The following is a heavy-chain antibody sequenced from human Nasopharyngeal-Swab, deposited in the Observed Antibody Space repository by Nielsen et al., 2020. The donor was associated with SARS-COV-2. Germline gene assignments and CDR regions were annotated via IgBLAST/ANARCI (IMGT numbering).Heavy chain of an antibody. J-gene: IGHJ3*02. CDR2: ISTTTATI. Sequence: GGSLRLSCVDSGFRDYSMNWVRQAPWKGLEWISYISTTTATIYYADSVKGRFTISRDNAKNSLYLQMNSLRAEDTAVYYCAREVPYSGHDDAFDIWGQGTMVTVSA. CDR3: AREVPYSGHDDAFDI. D-gene: IGHD5-12*01. CDR1: GFRDYS. V-gene: IGHV3-48*04.